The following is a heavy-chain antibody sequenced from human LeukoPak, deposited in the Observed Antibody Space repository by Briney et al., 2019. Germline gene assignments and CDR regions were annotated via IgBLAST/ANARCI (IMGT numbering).Heavy chain of an antibody. CDR2: ISSNGGST. CDR1: GFTFITYA. Sequence: PGGSLRLSCSASGFTFITYAMHWVRQAPGKGLEYVSAISSNGGSTYYADSVKGRFTISRDNSKNTLYLQMSSLRAEDTALYYCVKGGTYTISNFDYWGQGTLVTVSS. V-gene: IGHV3-64D*09. CDR3: VKGGTYTISNFDY. J-gene: IGHJ4*02. D-gene: IGHD6-6*01.